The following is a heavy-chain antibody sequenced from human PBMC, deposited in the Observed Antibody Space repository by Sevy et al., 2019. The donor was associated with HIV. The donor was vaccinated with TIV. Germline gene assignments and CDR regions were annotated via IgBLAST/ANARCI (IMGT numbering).Heavy chain of an antibody. V-gene: IGHV3-21*01. J-gene: IGHJ4*02. CDR2: ISSSSSYI. Sequence: GGSLRLSCAASGFTFSSYSMNWVRQAPGKGLEWVSSISSSSSYIYYEDSVKGRFTISRDNAKNSLYLQMNSLRAEDTAVYYCARSAYYYDSSGYYSTYYFDYWGQGTLVTVSS. CDR1: GFTFSSYS. D-gene: IGHD3-22*01. CDR3: ARSAYYYDSSGYYSTYYFDY.